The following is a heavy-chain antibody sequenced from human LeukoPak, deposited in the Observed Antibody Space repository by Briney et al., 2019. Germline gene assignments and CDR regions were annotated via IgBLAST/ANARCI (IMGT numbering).Heavy chain of an antibody. V-gene: IGHV3-23*01. CDR2: ISGSGGST. D-gene: IGHD2-15*01. CDR3: AKELDVVVVAATQVYYYGMDV. CDR1: GFTFSSYA. J-gene: IGHJ6*02. Sequence: GGSLRLSCAASGFTFSSYAMSWVRQAPGKGLEWVSAISGSGGSTYHADSVKGRFTISRDNSKNTLYLQMNSLRAEDTAVYYCAKELDVVVVAATQVYYYGMDVWGQGTTVTVSS.